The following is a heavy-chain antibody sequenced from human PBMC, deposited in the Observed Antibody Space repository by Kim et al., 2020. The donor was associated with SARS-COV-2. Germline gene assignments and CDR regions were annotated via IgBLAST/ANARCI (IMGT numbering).Heavy chain of an antibody. CDR3: ARGATRLVRGILGAPKRDGRLYYFDY. CDR2: INHSGGT. V-gene: IGHV4-34*01. Sequence: SETLSLTCAVYGGPFTGFYWSWIRQPPGKGLEWIGEINHSGGTNYNPSLKSQVTISVDTPKKQYSLKLNSVTAADTAVYYCARGATRLVRGILGAPKRDGRLYYFDYWGQGSLVTVSS. J-gene: IGHJ4*02. CDR1: GGPFTGFY. D-gene: IGHD3-10*01.